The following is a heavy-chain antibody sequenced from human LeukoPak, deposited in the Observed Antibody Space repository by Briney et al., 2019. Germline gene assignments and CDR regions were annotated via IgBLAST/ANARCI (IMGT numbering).Heavy chain of an antibody. V-gene: IGHV3-66*01. D-gene: IGHD1/OR15-1a*01. CDR1: GFTVTTNY. Sequence: GGSLRLSCAASGFTVTTNYMIWVRQVPGEGLEWVSIIYNGGSIDYADSVKGRFTISRDSSKNMLSLQMNSLRAEDTAVYYCARIGTTEHNWGQGTLVTVSS. CDR3: ARIGTTEHN. J-gene: IGHJ4*02. CDR2: IYNGGSI.